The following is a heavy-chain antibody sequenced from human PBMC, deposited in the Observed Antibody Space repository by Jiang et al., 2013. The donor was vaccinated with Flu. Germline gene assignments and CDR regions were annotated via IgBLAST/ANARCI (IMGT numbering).Heavy chain of an antibody. CDR1: GYTLTELS. D-gene: IGHD6-13*01. J-gene: IGHJ6*02. CDR3: ATSGNYYYYYGMDV. V-gene: IGHV1-24*01. CDR2: FDPEDGET. Sequence: SVKVSCKVSGYTLTELSMHWVRQAPGKGLEWMGGFDPEDGETIYAQKFQGRVTMTEDTSTDTAYMELSSLRSEDTAVYYCATSGNYYYYYGMDVWGQGTTVTVSS.